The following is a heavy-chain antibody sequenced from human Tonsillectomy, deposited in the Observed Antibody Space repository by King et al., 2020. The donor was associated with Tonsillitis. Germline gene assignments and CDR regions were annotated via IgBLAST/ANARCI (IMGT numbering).Heavy chain of an antibody. CDR1: GFTFSNAW. J-gene: IGHJ4*02. CDR3: TAGLCSGYSNFVDF. Sequence: QLVQSGGGLVKPGGSLRLSCAASGFTFSNAWMSWVRQAPGKGLEWVGRIKSETDGGTSDYATPMKGRFTISRDESKNTLYMQMNRLTTENTAVYYCTAGLCSGYSNFVDFWGQGTLVTVSS. V-gene: IGHV3-15*01. D-gene: IGHD5-12*01. CDR2: IKSETDGGTS.